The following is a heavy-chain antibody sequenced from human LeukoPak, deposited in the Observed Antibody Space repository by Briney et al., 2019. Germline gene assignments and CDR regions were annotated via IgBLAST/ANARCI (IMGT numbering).Heavy chain of an antibody. D-gene: IGHD3-10*01. J-gene: IGHJ2*01. CDR3: ARDRYYFGSGSYPWYFDL. CDR1: GFTFSSYE. CDR2: ISSSGSTI. V-gene: IGHV3-48*03. Sequence: SGGSLRLSCAASGFTFSSYEMNWVRQAPGKGLEWVSYISSSGSTIYYADSVKGRFTISRDNAKNSLYLQMNSLRAEDTAVYYCARDRYYFGSGSYPWYFDLWGRGTLVTVSS.